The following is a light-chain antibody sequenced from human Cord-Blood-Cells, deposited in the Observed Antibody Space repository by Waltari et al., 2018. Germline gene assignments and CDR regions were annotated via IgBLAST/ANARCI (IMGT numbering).Light chain of an antibody. J-gene: IGLJ3*02. CDR1: TGPSSYA. CDR3: QTWGTGV. Sequence: QLVLTHSPSAPASLGASVNLTCTLTTGPSSYAIYWHHQQPEKGPRYLMKLNSDGSHSKGDGIPDRFSGSSSGAERYLTISSLQSEDEADYYCQTWGTGVFGGGTKLTVL. V-gene: IGLV4-69*01. CDR2: LNSDGSH.